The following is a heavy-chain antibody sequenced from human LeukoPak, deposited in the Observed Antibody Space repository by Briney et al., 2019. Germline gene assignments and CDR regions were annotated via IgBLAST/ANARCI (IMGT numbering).Heavy chain of an antibody. Sequence: SETLSLTCTVSGGSISSYYWSWIRQPPGKGLEWIGYIYYSGGTNYNPSLKSRVTISVDTSKNQFSLKLSSVTAADTAVYYCARSSWYFDLWGRGTLVTVSS. CDR2: IYYSGGT. CDR1: GGSISSYY. CDR3: ARSSWYFDL. J-gene: IGHJ2*01. V-gene: IGHV4-59*08.